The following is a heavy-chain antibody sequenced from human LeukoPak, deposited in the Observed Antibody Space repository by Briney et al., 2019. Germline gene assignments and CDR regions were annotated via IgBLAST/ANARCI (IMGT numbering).Heavy chain of an antibody. CDR3: ARESFRYYDSSGYYL. CDR1: GFTFSSYE. D-gene: IGHD3-22*01. CDR2: ISSSGSTI. J-gene: IGHJ5*02. V-gene: IGHV3-48*03. Sequence: GGSLRLSCAASGFTFSSYEMNWVRQAPGKGLEWVSYISSSGSTIYYADSVKGRFTISRDNAKNSLYLQMNSLRAEDTAVYYCARESFRYYDSSGYYLWGQGTLVTVSS.